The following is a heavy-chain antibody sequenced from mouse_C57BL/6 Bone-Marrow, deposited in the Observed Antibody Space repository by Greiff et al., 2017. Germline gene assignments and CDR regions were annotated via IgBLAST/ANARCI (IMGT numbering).Heavy chain of an antibody. CDR2: INYDGSST. V-gene: IGHV5-16*01. CDR1: GFTFSDYY. Sequence: EVKLVESEGGLVQPGSSMKLSCTASGFTFSDYYMAWVRQVPEKGLEWVANINYDGSSTYYLDSLKSRFIIPRDNAKNILYLQMSSLKSEDTATYYWAREFTTVVATDYAMDYWGQGTSVTVSS. J-gene: IGHJ4*01. CDR3: AREFTTVVATDYAMDY. D-gene: IGHD1-1*01.